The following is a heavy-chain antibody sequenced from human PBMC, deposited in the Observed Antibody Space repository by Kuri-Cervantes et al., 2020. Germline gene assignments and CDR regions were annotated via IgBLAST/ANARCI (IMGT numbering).Heavy chain of an antibody. CDR1: GFTFSSYW. CDR2: ISYDGSNK. CDR3: TKDYYDTSGAY. J-gene: IGHJ4*02. V-gene: IGHV3-30*18. Sequence: GESLKISCAASGFTFSSYWMSWVRQAPGKGLEWVAVISYDGSNKYYADSVKGRFTISRDNSKNTLFLQMNSLRADDTAVYYCTKDYYDTSGAYWGQGTLVTDSS. D-gene: IGHD3-22*01.